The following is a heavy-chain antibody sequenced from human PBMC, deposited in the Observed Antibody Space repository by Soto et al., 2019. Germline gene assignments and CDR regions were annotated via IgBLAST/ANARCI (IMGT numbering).Heavy chain of an antibody. Sequence: QVQLVESGGAVVQPGGSLRLSCAASGFTFSAFGMHWVRQAPGKGLEWVAVIWYDGNKKYYADSVKGRFTISRDNSKTTLYLQMHTLRAEDTALYYCARDSYGGHSGLEYWGKGTLLTVSS. CDR1: GFTFSAFG. V-gene: IGHV3-33*01. CDR2: IWYDGNKK. D-gene: IGHD4-17*01. CDR3: ARDSYGGHSGLEY. J-gene: IGHJ4*02.